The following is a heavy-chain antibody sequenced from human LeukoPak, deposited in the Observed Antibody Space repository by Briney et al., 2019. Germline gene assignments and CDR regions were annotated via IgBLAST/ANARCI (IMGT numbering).Heavy chain of an antibody. V-gene: IGHV3-33*01. CDR3: ARWGGYSGSYPPYYFVF. CDR1: LFTFRSYG. Sequence: RGSLRLSCAPSLFTFRSYGMHSVREAPGKRLEWVAVIWYDEINKSFADYLKRRFTIYIDNSKIPLYQQMNSLRAEDTAVYYCARWGGYSGSYPPYYFVFWGQGTLVSVSS. J-gene: IGHJ4*02. CDR2: IWYDEINK. D-gene: IGHD1-26*01.